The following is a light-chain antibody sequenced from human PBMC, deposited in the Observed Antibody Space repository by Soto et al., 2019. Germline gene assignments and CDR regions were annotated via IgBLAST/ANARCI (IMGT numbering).Light chain of an antibody. CDR3: TSYAGSNIWV. Sequence: QSALTQPPSASGSPGQSVTISCTGTSSDVGGYNYVSWYQQYPGKAPKLMIYEVSKRPSGVPDRFSGSKSGKTASLTVSGRQPEDEADYYCTSYAGSNIWVFGGGTKVTVL. J-gene: IGLJ3*02. CDR1: SSDVGGYNY. V-gene: IGLV2-8*01. CDR2: EVS.